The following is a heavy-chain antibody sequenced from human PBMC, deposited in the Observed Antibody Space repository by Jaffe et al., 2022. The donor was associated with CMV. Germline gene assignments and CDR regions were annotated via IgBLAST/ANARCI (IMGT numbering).Heavy chain of an antibody. D-gene: IGHD5-12*01. CDR2: IIGSGAT. Sequence: EVQLVESGGDLVQPGGSLRLSCAASGFRFGNYAMSWVRHGPGKGLEWVAMIIGSGATSYADSVKGRFTIAKDNSKSTVHLQMNSLRAEDTAIYYCAKDFVVGDGYVDFDSWGQGTLVTVSS. V-gene: IGHV3-23*04. J-gene: IGHJ4*02. CDR3: AKDFVVGDGYVDFDS. CDR1: GFRFGNYA.